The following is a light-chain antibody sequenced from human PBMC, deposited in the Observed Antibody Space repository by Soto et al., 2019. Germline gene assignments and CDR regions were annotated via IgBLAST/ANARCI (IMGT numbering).Light chain of an antibody. Sequence: EIVLTQSPGTSSLSPGERATLSCRTSQTVSSTYFAWYQQRPGQAPRLLFYDASTRATGIPDRFSCSGSQRDFTLTISRLEPEDSAIYYCQQFGSSPITFGQGTRLEIK. CDR2: DAS. CDR1: QTVSSTY. V-gene: IGKV3-20*01. CDR3: QQFGSSPIT. J-gene: IGKJ5*01.